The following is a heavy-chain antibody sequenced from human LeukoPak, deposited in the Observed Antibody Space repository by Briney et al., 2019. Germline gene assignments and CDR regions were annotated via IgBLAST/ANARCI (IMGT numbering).Heavy chain of an antibody. CDR3: ARESTYGGIPDWYFDL. D-gene: IGHD4-23*01. J-gene: IGHJ2*01. CDR1: GGTFSSYA. CDR2: IIPIFGTA. V-gene: IGHV1-69*05. Sequence: ASVKVSCKASGGTFSSYAISWVRQAPGQGLEWMGGIIPIFGTANYAQKFQGRVTITTDESTSTAYMELSSLRSEDTAVYYCARESTYGGIPDWYFDLWGRGTLVTVSS.